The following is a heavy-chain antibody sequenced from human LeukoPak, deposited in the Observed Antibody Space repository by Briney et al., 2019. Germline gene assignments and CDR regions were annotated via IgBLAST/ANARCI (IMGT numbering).Heavy chain of an antibody. CDR3: ARGDVDTGFDY. Sequence: PSQTLSLTCTVSGGSISSGGYYWSWIRQHPGKGLEWVGYIYYSGSTYYNPSLKSRVTISVDTSKNQFSLKLSSVTAADTAVYYCARGDVDTGFDYWGQGTLVTVSS. D-gene: IGHD5-18*01. CDR2: IYYSGST. J-gene: IGHJ4*02. V-gene: IGHV4-31*03. CDR1: GGSISSGGYY.